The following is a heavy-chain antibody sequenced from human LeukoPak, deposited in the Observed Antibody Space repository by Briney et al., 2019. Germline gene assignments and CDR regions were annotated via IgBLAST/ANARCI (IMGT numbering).Heavy chain of an antibody. J-gene: IGHJ5*02. CDR1: GGSISRDSYY. CDR3: ARGRHDFWSGYRPRWFDP. CDR2: INHSGST. Sequence: SETLSLTCIVSGGSISRDSYYWSWIRQPPGKGLEWIGEINHSGSTNYNPSLKSRVTISVDTSKNQFSLKLSSVTAADTAVYYCARGRHDFWSGYRPRWFDPWGQGTLVTVSS. D-gene: IGHD3-3*01. V-gene: IGHV4-39*07.